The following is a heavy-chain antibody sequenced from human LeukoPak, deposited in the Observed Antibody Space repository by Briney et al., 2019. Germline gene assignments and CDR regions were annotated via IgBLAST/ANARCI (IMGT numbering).Heavy chain of an antibody. CDR3: ARPRDILTGYSPFDY. Sequence: GESLKISCKGSGYSFTNYWIGWVRQTPVKGLEWMGIIYPGDSDTRYSPSFQGQVTISADKSISTAYLQWSSLKASDTAMYYCARPRDILTGYSPFDYWGQGTLVTVSS. D-gene: IGHD3-9*01. CDR1: GYSFTNYW. CDR2: IYPGDSDT. V-gene: IGHV5-51*01. J-gene: IGHJ4*02.